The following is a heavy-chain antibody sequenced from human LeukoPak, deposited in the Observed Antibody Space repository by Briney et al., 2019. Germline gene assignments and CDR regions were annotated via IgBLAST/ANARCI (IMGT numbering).Heavy chain of an antibody. Sequence: ASVKVSCKASGYTFTSYGISWVRQAPGQGPEWMGWISAYNGNTKYAQKFQGRVTMTTDTSTSTAYMELRSLRSDDTAVYYCATVGAYYDTSGYCFDYWGQGTLVTVSS. V-gene: IGHV1-18*01. J-gene: IGHJ4*02. CDR2: ISAYNGNT. D-gene: IGHD3-22*01. CDR1: GYTFTSYG. CDR3: ATVGAYYDTSGYCFDY.